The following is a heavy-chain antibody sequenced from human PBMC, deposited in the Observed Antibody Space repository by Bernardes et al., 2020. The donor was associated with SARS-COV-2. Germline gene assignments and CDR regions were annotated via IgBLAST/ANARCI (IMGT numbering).Heavy chain of an antibody. V-gene: IGHV3-21*01. CDR2: ISSSSDYI. J-gene: IGHJ4*02. CDR1: GFPFRSYT. D-gene: IGHD3-10*02. Sequence: VGSLRLSCAASGFPFRSYTLNWVRQAPGKGLECVSSISSSSDYIFYADSVKGRFTNSRDNANNSLFLQMNSLRAEDTAVYYCARGGTRDYFRGFDYWGQGILVTVSS. CDR3: ARGGTRDYFRGFDY.